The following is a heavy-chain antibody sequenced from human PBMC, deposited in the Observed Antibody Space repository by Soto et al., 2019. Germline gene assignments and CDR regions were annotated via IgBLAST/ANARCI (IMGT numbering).Heavy chain of an antibody. CDR3: AGQGVGSSPTKY. V-gene: IGHV4-39*01. CDR2: IYYSGST. Sequence: QLQLQESGPGLVKPSETLSLTCTVSGGSISSSSYYWGWIRQPPGKGLEWIGSIYYSGSTYYNPSRKSRVSIPVDTPKHQCSLKLSSVTAADTAVYYGAGQGVGSSPTKYWGQGTLVTVSS. J-gene: IGHJ4*02. D-gene: IGHD6-6*01. CDR1: GGSISSSSYY.